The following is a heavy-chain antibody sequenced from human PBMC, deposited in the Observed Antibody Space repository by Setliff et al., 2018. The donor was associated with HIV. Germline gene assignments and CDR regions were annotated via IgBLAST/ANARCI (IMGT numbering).Heavy chain of an antibody. J-gene: IGHJ6*03. CDR2: IIPIYGVA. CDR1: GGTFNTYA. V-gene: IGHV1-69*13. D-gene: IGHD5-18*01. CDR3: AREIQFSATTYYYYYMDD. Sequence: ASVKVSCKASGGTFNTYAINWVRRAPGQGLEWMGGIIPIYGVATYAQGFQDRVTITADESTTTAYMELSSLKSDDTAVYYCAREIQFSATTYYYYYMDDWGRGTTVTVSS.